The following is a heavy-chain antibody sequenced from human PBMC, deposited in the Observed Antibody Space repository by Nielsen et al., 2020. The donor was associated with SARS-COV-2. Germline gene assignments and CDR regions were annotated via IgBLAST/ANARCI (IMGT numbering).Heavy chain of an antibody. Sequence: GSLRLSCTVSGGSISSYYWSWIRQPPGKGLEWIGYIYYSGSTNYNPSLKSRVTISVDTSKNQFSLKLSSVTAADTAVYYCAREGSGRGYSGYDYWGQGTLVTVSS. CDR3: AREGSGRGYSGYDY. CDR1: GGSISSYY. J-gene: IGHJ4*02. V-gene: IGHV4-59*12. D-gene: IGHD5-12*01. CDR2: IYYSGST.